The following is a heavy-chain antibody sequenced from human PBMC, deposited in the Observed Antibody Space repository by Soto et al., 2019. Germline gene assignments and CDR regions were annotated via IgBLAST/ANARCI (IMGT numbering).Heavy chain of an antibody. CDR2: IRWNSGSI. J-gene: IGHJ3*02. V-gene: IGHV3-9*01. CDR1: GFTFDDYA. Sequence: EVQLVESGGGLVQPGRSLRLSCAASGFTFDDYAMHWVRQAPGKGLEWVSGIRWNSGSIGYADSVKGRFTISRDNAKNSLYLQMNSLRAEDTALYYCAAEGAFDIWGQGTMVTVSS. CDR3: AAEGAFDI.